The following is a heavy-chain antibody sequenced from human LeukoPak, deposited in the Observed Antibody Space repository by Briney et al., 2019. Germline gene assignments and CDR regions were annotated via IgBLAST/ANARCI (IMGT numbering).Heavy chain of an antibody. CDR3: AKSGIAAAGQRGYFDY. V-gene: IGHV3-30*18. CDR2: ISNDGSNK. Sequence: AGGSLRLSCAASGFTFSTYGIHWVRQAPGKGLEWVAVISNDGSNKYYADSVKGRFTISRDYSKNTVYLQMNSLRGEDTAVYYCAKSGIAAAGQRGYFDYWGQGTLVTVSS. D-gene: IGHD6-13*01. CDR1: GFTFSTYG. J-gene: IGHJ4*02.